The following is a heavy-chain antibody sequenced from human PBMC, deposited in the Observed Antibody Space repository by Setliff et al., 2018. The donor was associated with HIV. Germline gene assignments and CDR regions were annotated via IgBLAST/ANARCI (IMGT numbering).Heavy chain of an antibody. D-gene: IGHD3-9*01. CDR3: ARYFDWFSYGMDV. J-gene: IGHJ6*02. V-gene: IGHV4-39*07. CDR1: GGSISSSSYY. CDR2: IYYSGST. Sequence: SEPLSLTCTVSGGSISSSSYYWGWIRQPPGKGLEWIGLIYYSGSTYYNPSLKSRVTISVDTSKNQFSLKLSSVTAADTAVYYCARYFDWFSYGMDVWGQGTTVTVSS.